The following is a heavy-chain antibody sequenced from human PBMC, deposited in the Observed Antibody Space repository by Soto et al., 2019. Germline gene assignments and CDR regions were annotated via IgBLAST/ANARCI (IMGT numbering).Heavy chain of an antibody. CDR1: GYTFTSYG. CDR3: ARGRYGDY. D-gene: IGHD1-1*01. J-gene: IGHJ4*02. Sequence: QVHLVQSGAEVKKPGASVKVSCKGPGYTFTSYGITWVRQAPGQGLEWMGWISAHNGNTDYAQKLQGRVTVTRDTSTSTAYMELRRLRSADTAVYYCARGRYGDYWGQGALVTVSS. V-gene: IGHV1-18*01. CDR2: ISAHNGNT.